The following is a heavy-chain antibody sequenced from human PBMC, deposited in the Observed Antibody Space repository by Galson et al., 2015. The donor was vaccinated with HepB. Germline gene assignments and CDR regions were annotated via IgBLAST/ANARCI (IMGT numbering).Heavy chain of an antibody. Sequence: SVKVSCKASGKTFNTYSINWVRQAPGQGLEWVGGIIPFFGTPHYAPKFQGRVTITADESSSTAYVVLSSLRSEDTAVYYCASPQEYYYDDDNYYVDGFDIWGPGTVVTVSS. CDR1: GKTFNTYS. D-gene: IGHD3-22*01. V-gene: IGHV1-69*13. J-gene: IGHJ3*02. CDR2: IIPFFGTP. CDR3: ASPQEYYYDDDNYYVDGFDI.